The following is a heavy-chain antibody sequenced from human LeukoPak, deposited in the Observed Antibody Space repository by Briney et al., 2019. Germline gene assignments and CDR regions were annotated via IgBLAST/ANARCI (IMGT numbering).Heavy chain of an antibody. CDR2: ISSSGSTI. CDR3: ARVRYYYDSSGYDL. CDR1: GFTFSDYY. Sequence: GGSLRLSCAASGFTFSDYYMSWIRQAPGKGLEWVSYISSSGSTIYYADSVKGRFTISRDNAKNSLYLQMNSLRAEDTAVYYCARVRYYYDSSGYDLWGQGTLVTVSS. J-gene: IGHJ4*02. V-gene: IGHV3-11*01. D-gene: IGHD3-22*01.